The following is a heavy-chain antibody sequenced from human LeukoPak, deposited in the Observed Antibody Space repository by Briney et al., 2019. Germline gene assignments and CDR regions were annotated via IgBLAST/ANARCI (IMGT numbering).Heavy chain of an antibody. CDR3: ARNGVLVLRYFDWLLGRGFFDY. CDR1: GGTFSGYF. CDR2: INHSGST. D-gene: IGHD3-9*01. J-gene: IGHJ4*02. Sequence: SETLSLTCAVNGGTFSGYFWSWIRQPPGKGLEWIGEINHSGSTNYNPSLKSRVTISVDTSKNQFSLKLSSVTAADTAVYYCARNGVLVLRYFDWLLGRGFFDYWGQGTLVTVSS. V-gene: IGHV4-34*01.